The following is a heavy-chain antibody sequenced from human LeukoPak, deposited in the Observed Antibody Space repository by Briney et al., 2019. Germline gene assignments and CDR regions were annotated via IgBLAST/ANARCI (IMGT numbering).Heavy chain of an antibody. CDR1: GFTFSNYI. J-gene: IGHJ4*02. V-gene: IGHV3-21*01. Sequence: PGGSLRLSCSASGFTFSNYILNWVRQAPGEGLEWVSSSSTSSTYMYYADSVKGRFTISRDNAKSSLYLQMDSLRAEDTAVYYCARAMSFYYGSAFDYWGQGTLVTVS. CDR2: SSTSSTYM. CDR3: ARAMSFYYGSAFDY. D-gene: IGHD3-10*01.